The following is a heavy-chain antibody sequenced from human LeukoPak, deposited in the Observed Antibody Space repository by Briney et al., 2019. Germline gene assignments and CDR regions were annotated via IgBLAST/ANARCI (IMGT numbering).Heavy chain of an antibody. Sequence: ASVKVSYKASGYTFASYGISWVRQAPGQGLEWMGWISAYNGNTNYAQKLQGRVTMTTDTSTSTAYMELRSLRSDDTAVYYCARRGATVTTSGYYYGMDVWGQRTTVTVSS. CDR2: ISAYNGNT. V-gene: IGHV1-18*01. CDR1: GYTFASYG. D-gene: IGHD4-17*01. CDR3: ARRGATVTTSGYYYGMDV. J-gene: IGHJ6*02.